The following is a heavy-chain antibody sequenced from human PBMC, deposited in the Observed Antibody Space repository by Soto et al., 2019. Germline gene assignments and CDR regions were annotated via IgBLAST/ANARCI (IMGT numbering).Heavy chain of an antibody. D-gene: IGHD3-9*01. J-gene: IGHJ4*02. CDR1: GFTFSSYS. Sequence: GGSLRLSCAASGFTFSSYSMNWVRQAPGKGLEWVSSISSSSSYIYYADSVKGRFTISRDNAKNSLYLQMNSLRAEDTAVYYCARDLFGLRYFDWLVGYWGQRTLVTVSS. CDR2: ISSSSSYI. V-gene: IGHV3-21*01. CDR3: ARDLFGLRYFDWLVGY.